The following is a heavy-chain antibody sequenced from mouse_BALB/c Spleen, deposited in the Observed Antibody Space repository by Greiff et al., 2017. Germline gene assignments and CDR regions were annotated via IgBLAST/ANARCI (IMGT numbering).Heavy chain of an antibody. CDR3: ARETYYGSRGDWFAY. Sequence: EVKVVESGGGLVQPGGSRKLSCAASGFTFSSFGMHWVRQAPEKGLEWVAYISSGSSTIYYADTVKGRFTISRDNPKNTLFLQMTSLRSEDTAMYYCARETYYGSRGDWFAYWGQGTLVTVSA. CDR1: GFTFSSFG. J-gene: IGHJ3*01. D-gene: IGHD1-1*01. V-gene: IGHV5-17*02. CDR2: ISSGSSTI.